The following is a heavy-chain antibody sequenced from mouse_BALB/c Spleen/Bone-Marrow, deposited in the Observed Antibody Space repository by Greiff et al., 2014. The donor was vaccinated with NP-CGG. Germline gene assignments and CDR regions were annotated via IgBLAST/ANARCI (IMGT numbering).Heavy chain of an antibody. J-gene: IGHJ3*01. CDR3: AIYYYGSSGFAY. V-gene: IGHV14-3*02. Sequence: EVMLVESGAELVKPGASVKLSCTASGFNIKDTYMHWVKQRPEQGLEWIGRIDPANGNTKYDPKFQGKATITADTSSNTAYLQLSSLTSEDTAVYYCAIYYYGSSGFAYRGQGTLVTVSA. D-gene: IGHD1-1*01. CDR2: IDPANGNT. CDR1: GFNIKDTY.